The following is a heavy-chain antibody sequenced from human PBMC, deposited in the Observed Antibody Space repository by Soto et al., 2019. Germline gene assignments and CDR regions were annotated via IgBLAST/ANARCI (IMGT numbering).Heavy chain of an antibody. CDR2: ISAYNGNT. CDR1: GYTFTSYA. CDR3: ARSRRPMIVVVIGLDP. D-gene: IGHD3-22*01. Sequence: ASVKVSCKASGYTFTSYAIGCVRQAPLQGLEWMGWISAYNGNTNYAQKLQGRVTMTTDTSTSTAYMELRNLRSDDTAVYYCARSRRPMIVVVIGLDPWGQGTLVTVSS. J-gene: IGHJ5*02. V-gene: IGHV1-18*01.